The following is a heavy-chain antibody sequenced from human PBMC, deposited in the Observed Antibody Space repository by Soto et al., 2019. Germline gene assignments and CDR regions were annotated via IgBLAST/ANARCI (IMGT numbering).Heavy chain of an antibody. CDR3: ARDEWYGSGRGTYYYYYGMDV. Sequence: QVQLVESGGGVVQPGRSLRLSCAASGFTFSSYGMHWVRQAPGKGQEWVAVIWYDGSNKYYADSVKGRFTISRDNSKNTLYLQMNSLRAEDTAVYYCARDEWYGSGRGTYYYYYGMDVWGQGTTVTVSS. D-gene: IGHD3-10*01. J-gene: IGHJ6*02. V-gene: IGHV3-33*01. CDR1: GFTFSSYG. CDR2: IWYDGSNK.